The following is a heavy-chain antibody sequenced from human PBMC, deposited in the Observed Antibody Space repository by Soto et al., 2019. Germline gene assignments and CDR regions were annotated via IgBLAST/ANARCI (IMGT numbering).Heavy chain of an antibody. CDR1: GFTFTDYY. D-gene: IGHD3-22*01. CDR3: TRGHDGTYGLFDY. J-gene: IGHJ4*02. CDR2: ISSDCSKI. V-gene: IGHV3-11*04. Sequence: PGGSLRLSCAASGFTFTDYYMSWIRQAPGKGLVWVSYISSDCSKIYYADSVKGRFTISRDNTKNTLYLQMDSLRAEDTAVYFCTRGHDGTYGLFDYWGQGTLVTVSS.